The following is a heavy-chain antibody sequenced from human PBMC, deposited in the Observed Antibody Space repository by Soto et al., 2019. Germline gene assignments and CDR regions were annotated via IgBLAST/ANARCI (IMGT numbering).Heavy chain of an antibody. V-gene: IGHV1-18*04. Sequence: QVQLVQSGAEVKKPGASVKVSCKASGYTFTSYGISWVRQAPGQGLEWMGWISAYNGNTNYAQKLQGRVTMTTDTSTSPAYMELRSLRSDDTAVYYCASSSYYDFWSGYSPYYYGMDVWGQGTTVTVSS. CDR2: ISAYNGNT. J-gene: IGHJ6*02. D-gene: IGHD3-3*01. CDR3: ASSSYYDFWSGYSPYYYGMDV. CDR1: GYTFTSYG.